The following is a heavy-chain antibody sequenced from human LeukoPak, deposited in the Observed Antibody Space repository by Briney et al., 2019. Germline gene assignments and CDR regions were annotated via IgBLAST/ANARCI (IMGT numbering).Heavy chain of an antibody. Sequence: PGRSLTLFCTASIFTLSNCAMHWVRQAPGKGLEWGADISYDGTNKYYADSVKGRFTISRDNSKNTMYLQMNSLRAEDTAMYYCARAPMSYDSSGFGGAFDIWGQGTMVTVSS. CDR1: IFTLSNCA. CDR3: ARAPMSYDSSGFGGAFDI. CDR2: ISYDGTNK. V-gene: IGHV3-30-3*01. D-gene: IGHD3-22*01. J-gene: IGHJ3*02.